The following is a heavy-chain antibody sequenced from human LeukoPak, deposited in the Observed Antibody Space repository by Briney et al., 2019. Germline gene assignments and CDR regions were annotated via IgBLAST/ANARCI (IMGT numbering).Heavy chain of an antibody. CDR2: ISSSGST. J-gene: IGHJ4*02. D-gene: IGHD1-7*01. CDR3: GRRSRSTWNYRRGDY. V-gene: IGHV4-61*02. Sequence: PSETLSLTCTVSGDSISSGDYYWSWIRQPAGKGLEWIGRISSSGSTNYNPSLKSRVTISVDTSKNQFSLKLTSVTAADTAVYYCGRRSRSTWNYRRGDYWGQGTLVTVSS. CDR1: GDSISSGDYY.